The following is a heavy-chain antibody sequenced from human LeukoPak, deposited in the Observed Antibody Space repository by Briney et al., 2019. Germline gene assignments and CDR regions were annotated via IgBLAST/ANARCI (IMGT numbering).Heavy chain of an antibody. D-gene: IGHD3-10*01. Sequence: GGSLRLSCAASGFTFSSYWMHWVRQAPGKGLVWVSRINSDGSSTSYADSVKGRFTISRGNAKNTLYLQMNSLRAEDTAVYYCARGRHGSGSYFDYWGQGTLVTVSS. J-gene: IGHJ4*02. V-gene: IGHV3-74*01. CDR2: INSDGSST. CDR3: ARGRHGSGSYFDY. CDR1: GFTFSSYW.